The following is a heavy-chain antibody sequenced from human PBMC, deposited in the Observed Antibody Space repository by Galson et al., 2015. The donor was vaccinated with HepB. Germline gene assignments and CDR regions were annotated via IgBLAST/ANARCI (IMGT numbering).Heavy chain of an antibody. CDR2: ISSNGGST. Sequence: SLRLSCAASGFTFSSYAMHWVRQAPGRGLEYVSAISSNGGSTYYADSVKGRFTISRDNSKNTLYLQMSSLRAEDTAVYYCVKGAWGASTIIGYFQHWGQGTLGTVSS. CDR1: GFTFSSYA. J-gene: IGHJ1*01. D-gene: IGHD5/OR15-5a*01. V-gene: IGHV3-64D*06. CDR3: VKGAWGASTIIGYFQH.